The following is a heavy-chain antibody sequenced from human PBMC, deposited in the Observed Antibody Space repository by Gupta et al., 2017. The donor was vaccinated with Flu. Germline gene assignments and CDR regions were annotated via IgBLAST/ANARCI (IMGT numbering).Heavy chain of an antibody. CDR3: ARDVRYSGYDRPGYCYGVDV. V-gene: IGHV1-69*06. CDR1: GGTFSSYA. J-gene: IGHJ6*04. D-gene: IGHD5-12*01. CDR2: IIPIFGAA. Sequence: VQPVQSGAEVKKPGYPVMVPCKASGGTFSSYAIRGVRQAPGQGLDWMGGIIPIFGAANYARKFQGKVTINADNSRNTAYMELSSLRYEDTAVYYCARDVRYSGYDRPGYCYGVDVWGKGTTVTVSS.